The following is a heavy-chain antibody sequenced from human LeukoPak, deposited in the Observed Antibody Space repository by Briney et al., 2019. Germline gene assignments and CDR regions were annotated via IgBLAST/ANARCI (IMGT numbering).Heavy chain of an antibody. J-gene: IGHJ2*01. D-gene: IGHD3-10*01. Sequence: SETLSLTCTVSGGSITRSTYYWGWMRHPPGQGPNGIVSTYYRGNIYYIPSFKSRVTVSVATSQFPFSLSPGSVMATATDVYYCATYKGRSDWYFDLWGRGTLVTVSS. CDR3: ATYKGRSDWYFDL. CDR2: TYYRGNI. V-gene: IGHV4-39*01. CDR1: GGSITRSTYY.